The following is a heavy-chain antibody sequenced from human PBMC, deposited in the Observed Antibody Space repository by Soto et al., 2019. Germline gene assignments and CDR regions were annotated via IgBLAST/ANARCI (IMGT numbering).Heavy chain of an antibody. D-gene: IGHD6-19*01. J-gene: IGHJ5*02. Sequence: PGGSLRLSCAASEFSFGSYWMNWVRQAPGKGLEWVAIISGDGTQKNCVDSVKGRFTISRDNAKNSLYLEMNNLRVEDTAVYYCARDSGWYRLDTWCQGTLFTVSS. CDR1: EFSFGSYW. V-gene: IGHV3-7*01. CDR3: ARDSGWYRLDT. CDR2: ISGDGTQK.